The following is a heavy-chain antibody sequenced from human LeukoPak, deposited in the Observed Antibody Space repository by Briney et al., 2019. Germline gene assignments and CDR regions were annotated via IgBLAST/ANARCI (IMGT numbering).Heavy chain of an antibody. CDR3: ARANIGYSGYGSTWFDP. CDR2: MNPNSGNT. CDR1: GYTFTSYD. J-gene: IGHJ5*02. V-gene: IGHV1-8*01. D-gene: IGHD5-12*01. Sequence: GASVKVSCKASGYTFTSYDINWVRQATGQGLEWMGWMNPNSGNTGYAQKFQGRVTMTRNTPISTAYMELSSLRSEDTAVYYCARANIGYSGYGSTWFDPWGQGTLVTVSS.